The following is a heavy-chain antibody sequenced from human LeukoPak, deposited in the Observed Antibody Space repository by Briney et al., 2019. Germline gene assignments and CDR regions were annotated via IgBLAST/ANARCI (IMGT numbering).Heavy chain of an antibody. D-gene: IGHD6-13*01. CDR3: AREMGAHEGSSWYDTWFDP. CDR1: GYTFTSYD. CDR2: MNPNSGNT. Sequence: ASVKVSCKASGYTFTSYDINWVRQATGQGLEWMGWMNPNSGNTGYAQKFQGRVTMTRNTSISTAYMELSSLRSENTAVYYCAREMGAHEGSSWYDTWFDPWGQGTLVTVSS. V-gene: IGHV1-8*01. J-gene: IGHJ5*02.